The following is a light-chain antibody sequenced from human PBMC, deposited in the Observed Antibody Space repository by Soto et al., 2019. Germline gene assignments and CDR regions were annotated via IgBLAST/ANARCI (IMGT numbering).Light chain of an antibody. V-gene: IGLV2-14*01. CDR3: SSHTSVNTRV. CDR2: EVT. J-gene: IGLJ1*01. Sequence: QSVLTQPASVSGSPGQSIAISCTGTSSDVGTYDYVSWYQQYPDKAPKLIIYEVTQRASGVSNRFSGSKSGNTASLTISGLQAEDEADYYCSSHTSVNTRVFGTGTKLTVL. CDR1: SSDVGTYDY.